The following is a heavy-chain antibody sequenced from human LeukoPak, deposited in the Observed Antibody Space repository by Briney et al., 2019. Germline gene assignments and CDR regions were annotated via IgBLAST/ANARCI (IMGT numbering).Heavy chain of an antibody. Sequence: SETLSLTCTVSGGSISSFYWSWIRQPPGKGLEWIGHMHYSGSTNYNPSLKSRVTMSVDTSKNQFSLKLSSVTAADTAVYYCAREDSSGWPDAFDIWGQGTMVTVSS. CDR3: AREDSSGWPDAFDI. J-gene: IGHJ3*02. CDR1: GGSISSFY. V-gene: IGHV4-59*12. D-gene: IGHD6-19*01. CDR2: MHYSGST.